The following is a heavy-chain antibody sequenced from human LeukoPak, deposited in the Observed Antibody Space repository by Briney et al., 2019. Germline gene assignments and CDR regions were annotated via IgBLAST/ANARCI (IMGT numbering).Heavy chain of an antibody. D-gene: IGHD1-26*01. CDR1: GYTFTSYD. J-gene: IGHJ5*02. CDR2: MNPNNGNT. CDR3: ARDNSVGDNAWWFDP. V-gene: IGHV1-8*02. Sequence: ASVKVSCKASGYTFTSYDIIWLRQATGQGLEWMGWMNPNNGNTGYVQKLQGRLTMTRDTSISTAYMELSSLRSEDTAVYYCARDNSVGDNAWWFDPWGQGTLVTVSS.